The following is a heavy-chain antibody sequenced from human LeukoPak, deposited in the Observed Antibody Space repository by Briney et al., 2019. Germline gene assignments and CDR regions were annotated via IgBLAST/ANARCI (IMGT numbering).Heavy chain of an antibody. Sequence: GASMKVSCKASGGTFSSYAISWVRQAPGQGLEWMGGIIPIFGTANYAQKFQGRVTITADESTSTAYMELSRLRSDDTAVYYCAREVIAAAGHYYYGMDVWGQGTTVTVSS. J-gene: IGHJ6*02. CDR2: IIPIFGTA. V-gene: IGHV1-69*13. CDR1: GGTFSSYA. CDR3: AREVIAAAGHYYYGMDV. D-gene: IGHD6-13*01.